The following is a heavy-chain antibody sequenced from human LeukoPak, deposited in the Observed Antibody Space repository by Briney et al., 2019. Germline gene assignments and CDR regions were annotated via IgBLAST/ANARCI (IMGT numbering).Heavy chain of an antibody. D-gene: IGHD1-26*01. Sequence: GRSLRLSCAASGFTFSSYAMHWVRQAPGKGLEWVAVISYDGSNKYYADSVKGRFTISRDNSKTTLYLQMNSLRAEVTAVYYCARTPIVGATYFDYWGQGTLVTVSS. CDR1: GFTFSSYA. J-gene: IGHJ4*02. CDR2: ISYDGSNK. CDR3: ARTPIVGATYFDY. V-gene: IGHV3-30*04.